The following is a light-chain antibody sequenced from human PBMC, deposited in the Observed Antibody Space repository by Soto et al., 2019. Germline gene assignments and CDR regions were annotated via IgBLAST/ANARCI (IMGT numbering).Light chain of an antibody. CDR1: RSISSY. V-gene: IGKV1-39*01. Sequence: DIKMTQSPSSLSASVGDRVTITCRASRSISSYLNWYQQKPGKAPKLLIYAASSLQSGVPSRFSGSGSGTDFTLTISSLQPEDFATYFCQQSYSTPPTFGQGTKLEIK. J-gene: IGKJ2*01. CDR3: QQSYSTPPT. CDR2: AAS.